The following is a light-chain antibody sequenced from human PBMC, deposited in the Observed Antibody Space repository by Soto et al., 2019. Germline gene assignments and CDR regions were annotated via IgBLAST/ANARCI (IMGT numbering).Light chain of an antibody. CDR2: GAS. CDR1: QSVSSD. V-gene: IGKV3-15*01. CDR3: QQYNNWPRT. J-gene: IGKJ1*01. Sequence: EIVMTQSPAILSVSPGGRATLSCRASQSVSSDLAWYHQKPGQAPRLLIYGASTRATGIPARFSGSGSGTEFTLTINSLQSEDFAVYYCQQYNNWPRTFGQGTKVDIK.